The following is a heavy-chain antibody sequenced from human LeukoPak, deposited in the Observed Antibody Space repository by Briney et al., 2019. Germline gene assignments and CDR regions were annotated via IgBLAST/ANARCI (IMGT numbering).Heavy chain of an antibody. CDR3: ARVVAGFGEFGRFDY. Sequence: PSETLSLTCTVSGGSVSSYYWSWIRQPPGKGLEWIGYIYNSENTKYNSSLESRVAISVDTSKNQFSLKLSSVTAADMVVYYCARVVAGFGEFGRFDYWGQGTLVTVSS. CDR1: GGSVSSYY. CDR2: IYNSENT. V-gene: IGHV4-59*02. J-gene: IGHJ4*02. D-gene: IGHD3-10*01.